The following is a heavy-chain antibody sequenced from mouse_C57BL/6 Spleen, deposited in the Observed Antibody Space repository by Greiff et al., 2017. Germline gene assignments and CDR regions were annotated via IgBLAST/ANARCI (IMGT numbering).Heavy chain of an antibody. Sequence: EVKLVESGGDLVKPGGSLKLSCAASGFTFSSYGMSWVRQTPDQRLEWVATISSGGSYTYYPESVKGRFAISIDNATNTLSLQMSSLKSEDTAIYYWARDRGVGGEGGYYAMDYWGQGTSVTVSS. CDR2: ISSGGSYT. J-gene: IGHJ4*01. CDR3: ARDRGVGGEGGYYAMDY. CDR1: GFTFSSYG. D-gene: IGHD1-1*02. V-gene: IGHV5-6*01.